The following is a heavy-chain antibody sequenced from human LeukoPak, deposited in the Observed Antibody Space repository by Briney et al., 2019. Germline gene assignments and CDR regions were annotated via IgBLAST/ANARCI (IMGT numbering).Heavy chain of an antibody. CDR2: ISYSGST. D-gene: IGHD6-19*01. CDR3: ARGGWYNDY. CDR1: GGSTSSYY. V-gene: IGHV4-59*01. Sequence: SETLSLTCIVTGGSTSSYYWSWVRQPPGKGLEWIGCISYSGSTNYNPSLKSRVTISIDTSKNQFSLNLSSVTAADTALYYCARGGWYNDYWGQGTLVTVSS. J-gene: IGHJ4*02.